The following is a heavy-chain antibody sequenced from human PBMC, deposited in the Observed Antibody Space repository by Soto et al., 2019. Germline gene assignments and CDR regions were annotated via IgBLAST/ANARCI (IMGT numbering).Heavy chain of an antibody. D-gene: IGHD6-13*01. CDR2: ISAYNGNT. Sequence: ASVKVSCKASGYTFTSYGISWVRQAPGQGLEWMGWISAYNGNTNYAQKLQGRVTMTTDTSTSTAYMELRSLRSDDTAVYYCARDRTRLIGGIAATVGCYWCQGTVVTVS. CDR1: GYTFTSYG. J-gene: IGHJ4*02. CDR3: ARDRTRLIGGIAATVGCY. V-gene: IGHV1-18*01.